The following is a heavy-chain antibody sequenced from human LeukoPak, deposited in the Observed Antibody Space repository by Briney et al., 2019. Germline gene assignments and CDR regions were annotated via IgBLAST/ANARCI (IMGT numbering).Heavy chain of an antibody. V-gene: IGHV3-64*01. J-gene: IGHJ4*02. CDR1: GFTFSDYV. CDR2: ISSNGGGT. Sequence: GGSLRLSCAASGFTFSDYVMHWVRQAPGKGLEYVSAISSNGGGTYYANSVKGRFTISRDNSKNTLSLQMGSLRAEDMAVYYCARDRGTYPHYYFDYWGQGTLVTVSS. CDR3: ARDRGTYPHYYFDY. D-gene: IGHD1-26*01.